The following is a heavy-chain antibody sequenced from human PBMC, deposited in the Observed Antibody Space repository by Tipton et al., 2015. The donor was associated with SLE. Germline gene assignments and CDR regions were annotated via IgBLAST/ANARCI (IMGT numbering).Heavy chain of an antibody. CDR3: ARRGHWGSWYFDL. Sequence: QLVQSGAEVKKPGESLKISCKASGYSFTRYWIGWVRQMPGKGLEWMGFVSPDDSSARYSPSFQGQVTISVDKSITTAYLQLISLKTSDTAIYYCARRGHWGSWYFDLWGRGTLITVSS. CDR1: GYSFTRYW. CDR2: VSPDDSSA. V-gene: IGHV5-51*01. D-gene: IGHD7-27*01. J-gene: IGHJ2*01.